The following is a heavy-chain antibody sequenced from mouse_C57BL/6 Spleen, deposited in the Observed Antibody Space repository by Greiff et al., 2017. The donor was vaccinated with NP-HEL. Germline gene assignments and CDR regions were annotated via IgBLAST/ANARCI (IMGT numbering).Heavy chain of an antibody. D-gene: IGHD2-2*01. V-gene: IGHV5-4*01. Sequence: EVQVVESGGGLVKPGGSLKLSCAASGFTFSSYAMSWVRQTPEKRLEWVATISDGGSYTYYPDNVKGRFTISRDNAKNNLYLQMSHLKSEDTAMYYCARNMVIPFAYWGQGTLVTVSA. J-gene: IGHJ3*01. CDR3: ARNMVIPFAY. CDR2: ISDGGSYT. CDR1: GFTFSSYA.